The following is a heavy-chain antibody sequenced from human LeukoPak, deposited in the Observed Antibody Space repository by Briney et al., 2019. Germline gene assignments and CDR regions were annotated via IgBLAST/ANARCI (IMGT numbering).Heavy chain of an antibody. CDR3: ARGAEAHGSGSYTYYLDY. CDR1: GGSFSAYY. Sequence: SETLSLTCAVYGGSFSAYYWSWIRQPPGKGLEWIGEINHGGSTNYNPSLKSRVTISVDTSKNQFSLKLSSVTAADTAVYYCARGAEAHGSGSYTYYLDYWGQGTLVTVSS. V-gene: IGHV4-34*01. D-gene: IGHD3-10*01. CDR2: INHGGST. J-gene: IGHJ4*02.